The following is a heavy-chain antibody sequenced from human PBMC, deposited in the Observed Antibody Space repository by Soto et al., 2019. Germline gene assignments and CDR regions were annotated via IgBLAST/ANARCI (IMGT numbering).Heavy chain of an antibody. CDR2: ISRDGRGE. D-gene: IGHD3-3*01. V-gene: IGHV3-30*18. CDR3: AKEENQTYDVDH. CDR1: GFNFANFG. Sequence: GGSLRLCCVGSGFNFANFGIQWIRQAPGKGLEWVAIISRDGRGEAFADSVKGRFAISKDNSKNTVYLQMTGLRSDDTAVYYCAKEENQTYDVDHWGEGTLATVS. J-gene: IGHJ1*01.